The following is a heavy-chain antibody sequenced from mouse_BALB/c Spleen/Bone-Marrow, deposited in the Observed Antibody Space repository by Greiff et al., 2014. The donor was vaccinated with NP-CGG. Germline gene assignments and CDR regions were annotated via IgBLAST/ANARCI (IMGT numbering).Heavy chain of an antibody. CDR3: ARYRYDWYFDV. V-gene: IGHV1-4*01. CDR1: GYTFTSYT. J-gene: IGHJ1*01. CDR2: INPSRGYT. Sequence: QVQLKASGAELARPGASVKMSCKASGYTFTSYTMHWVKQRPGQGLEWIGYINPSRGYTNYNQKFKDKATLTADKSSSTAYMQLSSLTSEDSAVYYCARYRYDWYFDVWGAGTTVTVSS. D-gene: IGHD2-14*01.